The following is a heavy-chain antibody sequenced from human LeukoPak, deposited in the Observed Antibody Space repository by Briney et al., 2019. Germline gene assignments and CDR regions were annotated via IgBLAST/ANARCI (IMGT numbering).Heavy chain of an antibody. V-gene: IGHV3-30*03. CDR3: AREGYYDSLHY. D-gene: IGHD3-22*01. CDR1: GFPFSSYG. Sequence: GGSLRLSCAASGFPFSSYGMHWVRQAPGKGPEWVAVISHDGSNKYYADSVKGRFTISRDNSKNTLYLQMNSLRAEDTAVYYCAREGYYDSLHYWGQGTLVTVSS. CDR2: ISHDGSNK. J-gene: IGHJ4*02.